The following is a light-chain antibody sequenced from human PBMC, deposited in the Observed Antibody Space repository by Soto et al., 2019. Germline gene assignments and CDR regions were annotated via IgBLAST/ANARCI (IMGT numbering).Light chain of an antibody. J-gene: IGLJ2*01. CDR3: SSYTSSSTLV. Sequence: QSVLTQPASVSGSPGQSITISCTGTSSDVGGHNTVSWYQKHPDKAPQLLIFGVSLRPSAISTRFSGSKSGNTASLTISGLQPEDEADYFCSSYTSSSTLVFGGGTKVTGL. CDR1: SSDVGGHNT. CDR2: GVS. V-gene: IGLV2-14*01.